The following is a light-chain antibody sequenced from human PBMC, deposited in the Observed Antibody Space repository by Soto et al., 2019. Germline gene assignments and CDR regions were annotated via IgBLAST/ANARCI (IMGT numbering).Light chain of an antibody. Sequence: EIVLTQSPGTLSLSPGERATLSCRASQSVSSSFLDWYQQKPGQAPRLLMYGASSRATGIPDRFSGSGSGTDFTLTISRLEPEDFAVYYCQQCGSTPITFGQGTRLEIK. CDR3: QQCGSTPIT. CDR1: QSVSSSF. V-gene: IGKV3-20*01. CDR2: GAS. J-gene: IGKJ5*01.